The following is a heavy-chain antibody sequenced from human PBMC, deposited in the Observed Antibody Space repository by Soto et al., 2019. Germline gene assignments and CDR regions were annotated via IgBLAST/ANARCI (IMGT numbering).Heavy chain of an antibody. D-gene: IGHD6-19*01. CDR3: ARYFRGSGRYFFAH. Sequence: GGSLRLSCIASEFTFISSFMVWFRQAPGKGLEWVANINQDGSGAYYVDSVKGRFTISRDNAKNSLYLQMNSLRAEDTAVYYCARYFRGSGRYFFAHWGQGTLVTVSS. V-gene: IGHV3-7*03. CDR1: EFTFISSF. CDR2: INQDGSGA. J-gene: IGHJ4*02.